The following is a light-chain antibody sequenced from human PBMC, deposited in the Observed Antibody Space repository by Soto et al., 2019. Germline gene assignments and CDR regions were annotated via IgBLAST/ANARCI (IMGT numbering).Light chain of an antibody. V-gene: IGKV1-39*01. CDR2: AAS. J-gene: IGKJ2*01. Sequence: DIQMTQSPSSLSASMGDRVTITCRASQSISRSLNWYRQKPGKAPKLLSYAASSLQSGVPSRFSGSGSGTDFTLTISSLQPEDFATYYCQQSYSIFPTFGQGTKLEI. CDR3: QQSYSIFPT. CDR1: QSISRS.